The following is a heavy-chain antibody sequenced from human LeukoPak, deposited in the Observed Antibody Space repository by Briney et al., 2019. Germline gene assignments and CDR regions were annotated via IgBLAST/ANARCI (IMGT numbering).Heavy chain of an antibody. CDR3: ARGTDDYIVATTSFEY. CDR2: VIPMVGTA. D-gene: IGHD5-12*01. CDR1: GDSFSTYV. Sequence: SVKVSCKASGDSFSTYVISWVRQAPGQGLEWMGGVIPMVGTANIAQKFQGRVTITADESTSTAYMELSSLRSDDTAVYYCARGTDDYIVATTSFEYWGQGTLVTVSS. J-gene: IGHJ4*02. V-gene: IGHV1-69*13.